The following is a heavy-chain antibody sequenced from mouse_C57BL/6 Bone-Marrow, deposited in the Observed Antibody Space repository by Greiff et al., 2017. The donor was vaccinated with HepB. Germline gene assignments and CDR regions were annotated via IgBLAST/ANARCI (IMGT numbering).Heavy chain of an antibody. Sequence: VKLQQSGAELVKPGASVKMSCKASGYTFTTYPIEWMKQNHGKSLEWIGNFHPYNDDTKYNEKFKGKATLTVEKSSSTVYLELSRLTSDDSAVYYCARGVYYDYDVYAMDYWGQGTSVTVSS. J-gene: IGHJ4*01. V-gene: IGHV1-47*01. CDR1: GYTFTTYP. CDR3: ARGVYYDYDVYAMDY. CDR2: FHPYNDDT. D-gene: IGHD2-4*01.